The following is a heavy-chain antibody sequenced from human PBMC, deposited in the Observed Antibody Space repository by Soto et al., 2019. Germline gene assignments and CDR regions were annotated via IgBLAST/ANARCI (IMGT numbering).Heavy chain of an antibody. CDR3: ARGVTAMAYFYYYYCLDV. J-gene: IGHJ6*02. CDR2: IIPIFGTA. Sequence: SVKVSCKASGGTFSSYAISWVRQAPGQGLEWMGGIIPIFGTANYAQKFQGRVTITADESTSTAYMELSSLRSEDTAVYYSARGVTAMAYFYYYYCLDVWGQGTTFTVSS. CDR1: GGTFSSYA. V-gene: IGHV1-69*13. D-gene: IGHD5-18*01.